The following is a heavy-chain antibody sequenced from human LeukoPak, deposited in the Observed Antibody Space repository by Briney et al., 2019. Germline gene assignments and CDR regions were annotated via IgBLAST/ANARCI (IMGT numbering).Heavy chain of an antibody. V-gene: IGHV4-59*01. CDR2: IYYSGST. J-gene: IGHJ6*03. Sequence: SETLSLTCTVSGGSISSYYWSWIRQPPGKGLEWIGYIYYSGSTNYNPSLKSRVTISVDTSKNQFSLKLSSVTAADTAVYYCARYEEGYDSSGYSYYYYMDVWGKGTTVTVSS. D-gene: IGHD3-22*01. CDR1: GGSISSYY. CDR3: ARYEEGYDSSGYSYYYYMDV.